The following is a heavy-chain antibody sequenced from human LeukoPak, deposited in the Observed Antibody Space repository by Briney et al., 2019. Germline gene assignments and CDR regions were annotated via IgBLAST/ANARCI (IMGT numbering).Heavy chain of an antibody. CDR2: IYYSGST. Sequence: PSETLSPTCTVYGGSISSYYWSWIRQPPGKGLEWIGYIYYSGSTNYNPSLKSRVTISVDTSKNQFSLKLSSVTAADTAVYYCARGGSKNWFDPWGQGTLVTVSS. CDR3: ARGGSKNWFDP. CDR1: GGSISSYY. D-gene: IGHD1-26*01. J-gene: IGHJ5*02. V-gene: IGHV4-59*01.